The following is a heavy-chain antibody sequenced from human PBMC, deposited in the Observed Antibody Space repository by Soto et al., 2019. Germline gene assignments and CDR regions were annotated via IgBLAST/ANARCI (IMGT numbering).Heavy chain of an antibody. V-gene: IGHV4-31*03. Sequence: SETLSLTCTVSGGFVRSGDHYWSWIRQHPGKGLEWIGYIYYSGSTYYNPSLKSRVTISVDTSKNQFSLKLSSVTAADTAVYYCARDRGYSSSFVDYYYYYGMDVWGQGTTVTVSS. CDR3: ARDRGYSSSFVDYYYYYGMDV. CDR1: GGFVRSGDHY. J-gene: IGHJ6*02. CDR2: IYYSGST. D-gene: IGHD6-6*01.